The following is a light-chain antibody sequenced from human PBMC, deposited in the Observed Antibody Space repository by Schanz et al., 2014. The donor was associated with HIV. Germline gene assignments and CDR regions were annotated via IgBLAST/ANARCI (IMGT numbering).Light chain of an antibody. Sequence: QSALTQPASVSGSPGQSITISCAGTSSDIGDYNHVSWYQQQPGKVPKLMIYDVNNRPSGISDRFSGSKSGNTASLTISGLQAEDEADYYCCSYGGSSTPVVLGGGTKLTVL. V-gene: IGLV2-14*03. CDR3: CSYGGSSTPVV. J-gene: IGLJ2*01. CDR1: SSDIGDYNH. CDR2: DVN.